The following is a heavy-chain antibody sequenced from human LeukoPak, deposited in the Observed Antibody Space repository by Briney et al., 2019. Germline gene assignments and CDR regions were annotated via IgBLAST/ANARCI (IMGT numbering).Heavy chain of an antibody. D-gene: IGHD6-13*01. Sequence: GGSLRLSCAVSGFTFSDYWMNWVRQAPGKGLEWVASIRQDGGEKSYVDSVKGRFTISRDNTKNSLCLQMSSLRAEDTAVYYCARDGTAPGLYFDLWGQGTLVTVSS. CDR1: GFTFSDYW. CDR2: IRQDGGEK. J-gene: IGHJ4*01. CDR3: ARDGTAPGLYFDL. V-gene: IGHV3-7*01.